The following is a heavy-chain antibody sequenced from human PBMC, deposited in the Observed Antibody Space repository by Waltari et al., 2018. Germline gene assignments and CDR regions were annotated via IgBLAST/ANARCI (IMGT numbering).Heavy chain of an antibody. CDR3: ARVRGYDYYYFDY. J-gene: IGHJ4*02. Sequence: QVQLVQSGAEVKKPGASVKVSCKASGYTFTGYYMHWVRQAPGQGLEWIGRINPNSGGTNYAQKFQGRVTMTRDTSISTAYMELSRLRSDDTAVYYCARVRGYDYYYFDYWGQGTLVTVSS. CDR1: GYTFTGYY. V-gene: IGHV1-2*06. CDR2: INPNSGGT. D-gene: IGHD5-12*01.